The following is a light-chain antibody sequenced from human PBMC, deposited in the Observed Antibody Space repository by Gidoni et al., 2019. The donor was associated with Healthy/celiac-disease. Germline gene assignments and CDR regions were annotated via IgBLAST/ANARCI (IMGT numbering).Light chain of an antibody. V-gene: IGKV1-33*01. CDR2: DAS. J-gene: IGKJ4*01. CDR3: QQYDNLPPLT. CDR1: QDISNY. Sequence: DIQMTQSPSSLSASVGDRVTITCQASQDISNYLNWYQQKPGKAPKLLNYDASNLETGVPSRFSGSGSGTDFTFTISSLQPEDIATYYCQQYDNLPPLTFXGXTKVEIK.